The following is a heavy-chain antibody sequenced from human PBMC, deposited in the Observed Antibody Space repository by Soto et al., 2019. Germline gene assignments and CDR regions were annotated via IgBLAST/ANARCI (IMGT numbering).Heavy chain of an antibody. CDR2: LTRTGTT. J-gene: IGHJ4*02. D-gene: IGHD2-15*01. CDR1: GFSFSDYS. Sequence: GGSLRLSCVASGFSFSDYSMTWVRHGPGRGLEWVATLTRTGTTFYADSVKGRFTISRDNSRNTLALQMYSLRAEDTARYYCAKRATTVPTPGNYFDCWGQGTLVTVSS. CDR3: AKRATTVPTPGNYFDC. V-gene: IGHV3-23*01.